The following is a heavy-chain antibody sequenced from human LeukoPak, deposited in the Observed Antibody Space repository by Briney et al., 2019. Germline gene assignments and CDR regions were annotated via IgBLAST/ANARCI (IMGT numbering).Heavy chain of an antibody. CDR1: GYTFTSYD. CDR3: AVFPSEAYYYYYHMDV. D-gene: IGHD3-10*01. CDR2: MNPNSGNT. V-gene: IGHV1-8*01. Sequence: GASVKVSCKASGYTFTSYDINWVRQATGQGLEWMGWMNPNSGNTGYAQKFQGRVTMTRNTSISTAYMELSSLRSEDTAVYYCAVFPSEAYYYYYHMDVWGKGTTVTVSS. J-gene: IGHJ6*03.